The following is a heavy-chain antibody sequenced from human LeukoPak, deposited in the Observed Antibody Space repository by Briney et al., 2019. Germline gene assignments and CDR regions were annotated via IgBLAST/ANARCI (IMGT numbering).Heavy chain of an antibody. CDR2: ISSSSSYI. D-gene: IGHD5-12*01. V-gene: IGHV3-21*01. CDR1: GFTFNNHN. CDR3: ARGGGGYELDY. J-gene: IGHJ4*02. Sequence: GGSLRLSCAASGFTFNNHNMNWVRQAPGKGLEWVSSISSSSSYIYYADSVKGRFTISRDNAKNSLYLQMNSLRAEDTAVYYCARGGGGYELDYWGQGTLVTVSS.